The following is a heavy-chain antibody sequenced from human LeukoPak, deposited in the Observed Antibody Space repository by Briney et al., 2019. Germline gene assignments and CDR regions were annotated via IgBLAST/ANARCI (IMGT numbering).Heavy chain of an antibody. D-gene: IGHD2-15*01. CDR3: AKGLMLQYYYGMDV. CDR1: GFTFSSYA. CDR2: ISYDGSVK. Sequence: PGRSLRLSCAASGFTFSSYAMHWVRQAPGKGLEWVALISYDGSVKYFGDSVTGRFIISRDNSKNTLYLQMNSLRAEDTAVYYCAKGLMLQYYYGMDVWGQGTTVTVSS. V-gene: IGHV3-30*18. J-gene: IGHJ6*02.